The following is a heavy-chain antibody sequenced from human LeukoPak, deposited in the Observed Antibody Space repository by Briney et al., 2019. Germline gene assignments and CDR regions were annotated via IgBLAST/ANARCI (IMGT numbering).Heavy chain of an antibody. V-gene: IGHV3-23*01. CDR3: AKRYDTLFDY. J-gene: IGHJ4*02. CDR2: ISGSGGST. Sequence: PGGSLRLSCAASGFIFSNFAMSWVRRAPGKGLEWVSAISGSGGSTSYADSVKGRFTISRDNSKNTLYLQMNSLRAEDTAAYYCAKRYDTLFDYWGQGTLVTVSS. D-gene: IGHD3-22*01. CDR1: GFIFSNFA.